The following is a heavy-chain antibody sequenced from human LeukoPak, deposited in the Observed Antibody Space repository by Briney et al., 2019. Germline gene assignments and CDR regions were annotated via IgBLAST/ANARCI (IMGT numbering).Heavy chain of an antibody. CDR3: TTVGQGGWHLDY. CDR1: GFNFGDYA. D-gene: IGHD6-19*01. CDR2: IKSEAYGATA. Sequence: PGQSLRLSCSCSGFNFGDYALSWVRQAPGKGLEWVGYIKSEAYGATAEYGASVKGRFTISRDDSKNTLYLQMNSLKTEDTAVYYCTTVGQGGWHLDYWGQGTLVTVSS. V-gene: IGHV3-49*04. J-gene: IGHJ4*02.